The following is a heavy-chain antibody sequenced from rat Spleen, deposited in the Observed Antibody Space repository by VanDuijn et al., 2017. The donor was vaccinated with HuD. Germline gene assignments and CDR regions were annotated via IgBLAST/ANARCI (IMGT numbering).Heavy chain of an antibody. Sequence: EVQLVESGGGLVQPGRSMRLSCAASGFTFSDYFMAWVRQAPAQGLEWVATISAEGTNTYYRDSVKGRFTISRDNAKSTLSLQMDSLRSEDTATYYCARRHYGYTDYFDYWGQGVMVTVSS. D-gene: IGHD1-9*01. CDR3: ARRHYGYTDYFDY. CDR1: GFTFSDYF. J-gene: IGHJ2*01. V-gene: IGHV5-25*01. CDR2: ISAEGTNT.